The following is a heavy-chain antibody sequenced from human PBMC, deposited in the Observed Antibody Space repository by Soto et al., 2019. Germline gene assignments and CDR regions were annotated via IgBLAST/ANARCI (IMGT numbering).Heavy chain of an antibody. CDR3: ARDQDRPQLGGNYYYIMDV. Sequence: QVQVEQSGAEVKKPGSSVKVSCKASGGTFSTAAISWVRQAPGQGLEWMGGIMPIFRTADYAQKFQGRVTITADDSTSTAYLELRSLSSEDTAIYYCARDQDRPQLGGNYYYIMDVWGPGTTVTGSS. V-gene: IGHV1-69*12. CDR2: IMPIFRTA. D-gene: IGHD3-3*02. CDR1: GGTFSTAA. J-gene: IGHJ6*02.